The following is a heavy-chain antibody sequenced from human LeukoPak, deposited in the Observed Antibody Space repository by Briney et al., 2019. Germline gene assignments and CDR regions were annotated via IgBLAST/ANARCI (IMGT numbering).Heavy chain of an antibody. Sequence: EGSLRLSCGTSGFTFDDYGMAWVRQVPGKGLEWVSHINWNSGRIGYADSVKGRFIISRDNAKKSFLLQMNSLRAEDTALYYSARVRITVTHLFDYWGQGTLVTVSS. CDR2: INWNSGRI. D-gene: IGHD4-17*01. CDR3: ARVRITVTHLFDY. J-gene: IGHJ4*02. V-gene: IGHV3-20*04. CDR1: GFTFDDYG.